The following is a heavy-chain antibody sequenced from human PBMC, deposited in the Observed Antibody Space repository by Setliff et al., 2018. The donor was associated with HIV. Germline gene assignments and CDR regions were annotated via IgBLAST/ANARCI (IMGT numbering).Heavy chain of an antibody. Sequence: ASVKVSCKASGYTFTSYYVHFVRQAPGQGPEWMGIINPNGGSTNYAQKFEGRVAMTADTSTNNVHMYLSSLRSEDTAIYYCARGGPGSSFGYDWFDPWGQGTPVAVSS. CDR2: INPNGGST. V-gene: IGHV1-46*01. D-gene: IGHD5-18*01. CDR3: ARGGPGSSFGYDWFDP. J-gene: IGHJ5*02. CDR1: GYTFTSYY.